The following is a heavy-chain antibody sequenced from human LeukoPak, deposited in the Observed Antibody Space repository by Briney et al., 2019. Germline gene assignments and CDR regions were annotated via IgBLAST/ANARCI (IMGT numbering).Heavy chain of an antibody. Sequence: SVKVPCKASGGTFSSYAISWVRQAPGQGLEWMGGIIPIFGTANYAQKFQGRVTITADKSTSTAYMELSSLRSEDTAVYYCAYRYGSGSLSYYYYGMDVWGKGTTVTVSS. CDR2: IIPIFGTA. D-gene: IGHD3-10*01. J-gene: IGHJ6*04. CDR3: AYRYGSGSLSYYYYGMDV. V-gene: IGHV1-69*06. CDR1: GGTFSSYA.